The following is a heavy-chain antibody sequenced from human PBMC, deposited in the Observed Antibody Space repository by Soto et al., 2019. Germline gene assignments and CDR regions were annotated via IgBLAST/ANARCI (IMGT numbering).Heavy chain of an antibody. Sequence: QLHLQESGPGLVKPSETLSLTCSVSGYSVSSSDYYWAWIRQPPGKGLEWIGSMFYSGLTYYNPSLKSRVTLSVDTSKNQFSVRLNSVTAADTAVYYCVPLSVSLSGPYGIHVWGQGTTVTVSS. J-gene: IGHJ6*02. CDR2: MFYSGLT. CDR1: GYSVSSSDYY. V-gene: IGHV4-39*01. CDR3: VPLSVSLSGPYGIHV. D-gene: IGHD2-15*01.